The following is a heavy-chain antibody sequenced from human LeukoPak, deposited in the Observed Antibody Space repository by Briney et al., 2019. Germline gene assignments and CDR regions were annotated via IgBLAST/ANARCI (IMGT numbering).Heavy chain of an antibody. CDR1: GYTFTSYG. V-gene: IGHV1-18*01. D-gene: IGHD3-22*01. CDR2: ISAYNGNT. Sequence: ASVNVSCKASGYTFTSYGISWVRQAPGQGLEGMGWISAYNGNTNYAQKLQGRVTMTTDTSTSTAYMELRSLRSDDTAVYYCARDLGYYDSSGYYSRRFDIWGQGTMVTVSS. CDR3: ARDLGYYDSSGYYSRRFDI. J-gene: IGHJ3*02.